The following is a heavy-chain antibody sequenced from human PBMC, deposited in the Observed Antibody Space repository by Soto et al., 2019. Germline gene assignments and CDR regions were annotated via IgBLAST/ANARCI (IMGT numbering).Heavy chain of an antibody. Sequence: SVKVSCKASGGTFSSYTISWVRQAPGQGLEWMGRIIPILGIANYAQKFQGRVTITADKSTSTAYMELSSLRSEDTAVYYCARGGDIVVVPAARGNWFDPWGQGTLVTVSS. CDR1: GGTFSSYT. CDR2: IIPILGIA. V-gene: IGHV1-69*02. CDR3: ARGGDIVVVPAARGNWFDP. D-gene: IGHD2-2*01. J-gene: IGHJ5*02.